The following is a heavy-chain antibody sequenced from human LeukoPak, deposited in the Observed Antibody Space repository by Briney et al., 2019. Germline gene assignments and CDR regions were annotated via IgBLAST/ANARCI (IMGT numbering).Heavy chain of an antibody. CDR3: ARGWGITMFERNFDY. CDR1: GYTFTSYD. J-gene: IGHJ4*02. Sequence: ASVKVSCKASGYTFTSYDINWVRQATGQGLEWMGWMSPNSGNTGYAQKFQGRATMTRNTSISTAYMELSSLRSEDTAVYYCARGWGITMFERNFDYWGQGTLVTVSS. V-gene: IGHV1-8*01. CDR2: MSPNSGNT. D-gene: IGHD3-10*02.